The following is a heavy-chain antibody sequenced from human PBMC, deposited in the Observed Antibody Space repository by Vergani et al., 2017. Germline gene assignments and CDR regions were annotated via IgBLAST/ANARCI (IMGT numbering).Heavy chain of an antibody. Sequence: EVQLVESGGGLVQPGGSLKLSCAASGFTFSGSAMHWVRQASGKGLEWVGRIRSKANSYATAYAASVKGRFTISRDDSKNTAYLQMKSLKNEDTAVYSWQCALFTWFDPWGQGTLVTVSS. D-gene: IGHD2-21*01. CDR1: GFTFSGSA. CDR3: QCALFTWFDP. V-gene: IGHV3-73*01. J-gene: IGHJ5*02. CDR2: IRSKANSYAT.